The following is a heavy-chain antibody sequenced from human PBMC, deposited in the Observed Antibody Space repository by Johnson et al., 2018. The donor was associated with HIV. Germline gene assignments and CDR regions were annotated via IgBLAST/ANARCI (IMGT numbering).Heavy chain of an antibody. D-gene: IGHD2-21*02. CDR2: IYSGGST. Sequence: VQLVESGGGLVQPGGSLRLSCAASGFTFSTYAMHWVRQAPGKGLEWVSVIYSGGSTYYADSVKGRFTISRDNAKNSLYLQMNSLRAEDTAVYYCAREMTHDDAFDIWGQGTMVTVSS. J-gene: IGHJ3*02. CDR3: AREMTHDDAFDI. CDR1: GFTFSTYA. V-gene: IGHV3-66*01.